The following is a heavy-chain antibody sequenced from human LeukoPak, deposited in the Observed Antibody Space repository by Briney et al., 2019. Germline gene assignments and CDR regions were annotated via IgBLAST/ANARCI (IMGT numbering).Heavy chain of an antibody. J-gene: IGHJ4*02. CDR1: GGTFSTYV. Sequence: ASVKVSCKASGGTFSTYVISWVRQAPGQGLEWVGGLIPIFGIPNYAQKFQGRVTITTDESTNTAYMELSSLRSEDTAVYYCARDRDSVGAPNFGAFDSWGQGTLVTVSS. CDR3: ARDRDSVGAPNFGAFDS. V-gene: IGHV1-69*05. D-gene: IGHD1-26*01. CDR2: LIPIFGIP.